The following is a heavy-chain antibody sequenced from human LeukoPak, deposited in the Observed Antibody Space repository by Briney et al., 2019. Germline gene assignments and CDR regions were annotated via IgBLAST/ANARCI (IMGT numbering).Heavy chain of an antibody. D-gene: IGHD2-2*01. J-gene: IGHJ5*02. V-gene: IGHV4-59*01. CDR3: ARVLHIVVVPAAIYP. CDR1: GGSISSYY. Sequence: SETLSLTCTVSGGSISSYYWSWIRQPPGKGLEWIGYIYYSGSTNYNPSLKSRVTISVDTFKNQFSLKLSSVTAADTAVYYCARVLHIVVVPAAIYPWGQGTLVTVSS. CDR2: IYYSGST.